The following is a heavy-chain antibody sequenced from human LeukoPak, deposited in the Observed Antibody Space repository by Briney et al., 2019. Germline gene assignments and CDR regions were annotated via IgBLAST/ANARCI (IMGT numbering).Heavy chain of an antibody. Sequence: GGSLRLSCLTSGFALSTNAMSWVRQAPGKGLEWISGISGSGASTYYADSVKGRFTISRDDSRNTLYLQMNSLRGDDTAVYYCAKDVGKWESLHFFDYWGQGTLVTVSS. CDR3: AKDVGKWESLHFFDY. D-gene: IGHD1-26*01. CDR1: GFALSTNA. CDR2: ISGSGAST. V-gene: IGHV3-23*01. J-gene: IGHJ4*02.